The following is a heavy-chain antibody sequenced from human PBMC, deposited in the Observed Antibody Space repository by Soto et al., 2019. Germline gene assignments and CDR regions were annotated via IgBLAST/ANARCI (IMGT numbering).Heavy chain of an antibody. CDR2: ISGSGGNR. D-gene: IGHD4-17*01. J-gene: IGHJ4*02. V-gene: IGHV3-23*01. CDR1: GFTFSNYA. Sequence: GGSLRLSCAASGFTFSNYAMSWVRQARGKGLEWVSGISGSGGNRYYADAGKGRFTISRDNAKKSLYLEMHSLRAEDTAVYYCARYAAEVTTFFDHWGQGTLVTVSS. CDR3: ARYAAEVTTFFDH.